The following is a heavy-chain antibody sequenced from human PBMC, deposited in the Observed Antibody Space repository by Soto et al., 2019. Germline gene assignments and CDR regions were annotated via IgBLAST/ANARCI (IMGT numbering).Heavy chain of an antibody. D-gene: IGHD2-15*01. CDR1: GGTFSSYT. CDR3: ARVRKLPGEYYYMDV. V-gene: IGHV1-69*02. CDR2: IIPILGIA. Sequence: SVKVSCKASGGTFSSYTISWVRQAPGQGLEWMGRIIPILGIANYAQKFQGRVTITADKSTSTAYMELSSLRSEDTAVYYCARVRKLPGEYYYMDVWGKGTTVTVSS. J-gene: IGHJ6*03.